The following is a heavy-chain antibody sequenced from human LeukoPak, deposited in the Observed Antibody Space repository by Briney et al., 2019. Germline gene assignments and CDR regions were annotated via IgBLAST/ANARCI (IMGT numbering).Heavy chain of an antibody. J-gene: IGHJ4*02. CDR2: IYDSGSI. Sequence: PSETLSLTCTVSGGSISSSSYYWAWIRQPPGKGLEWIGYIYDSGSINYNPSLKSRVTISVDTSKNQFSLKLSSVTAADTAVYYCARAVSQWLPELHWGQGILVTVSS. CDR3: ARAVSQWLPELH. D-gene: IGHD6-19*01. V-gene: IGHV4-61*05. CDR1: GGSISSSSYY.